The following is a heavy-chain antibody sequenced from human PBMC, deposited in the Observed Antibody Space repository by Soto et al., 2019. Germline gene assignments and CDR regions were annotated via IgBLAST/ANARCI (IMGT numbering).Heavy chain of an antibody. Sequence: QVQLQESGPGLLKPSQTLSLTCSVSGGSISRDNFYWSWIRQHPGKGLEWIGNIYYSGSTNYNPCIKSRFIISQDRSKNQFSLELSSVAAEDTAEYYCARDAPAVDTVMVTGNVFDNWGQGTLVSVSS. V-gene: IGHV4-31*03. D-gene: IGHD5-18*01. CDR3: ARDAPAVDTVMVTGNVFDN. CDR1: GGSISRDNFY. J-gene: IGHJ4*02. CDR2: IYYSGST.